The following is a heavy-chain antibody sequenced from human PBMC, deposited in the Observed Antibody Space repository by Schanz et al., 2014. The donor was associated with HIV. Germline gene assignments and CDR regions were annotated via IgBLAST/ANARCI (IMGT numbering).Heavy chain of an antibody. Sequence: EEQVLESGGGLVQPGGSLRLSCAASGFTFSRYAMSWVRQAPGKGLEWVSAISGSSITYSADSVKGRFTISRDNSKNTLFLQMNSLRAEDTALYYCAKDMGGVVPAAPFYYYGMDVWGQGTTVTVSS. CDR1: GFTFSRYA. J-gene: IGHJ6*02. CDR3: AKDMGGVVPAAPFYYYGMDV. D-gene: IGHD2-2*01. V-gene: IGHV3-23*01. CDR2: ISGSSIT.